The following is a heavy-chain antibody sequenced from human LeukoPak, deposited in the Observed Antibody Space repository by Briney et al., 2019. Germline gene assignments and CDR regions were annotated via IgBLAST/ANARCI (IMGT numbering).Heavy chain of an antibody. CDR2: INPNSGGT. D-gene: IGHD5-18*01. J-gene: IGHJ6*03. CDR1: GYSFTGYY. CDR3: ARDAKDTTMVLDYYYYYMDV. V-gene: IGHV1-2*02. Sequence: ASVKVSCKASGYSFTGYYMHWVRQAPGQGLEWMGWINPNSGGTEYVQKFQGRVTMTRDTSISTAYMELSRLRSDDTAVYYCARDAKDTTMVLDYYYYYMDVWGKGTTVTVSS.